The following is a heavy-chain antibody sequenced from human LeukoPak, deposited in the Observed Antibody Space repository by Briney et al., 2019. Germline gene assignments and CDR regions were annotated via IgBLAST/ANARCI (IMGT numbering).Heavy chain of an antibody. CDR2: IWYDGSNK. CDR1: GFTFSSYG. D-gene: IGHD1-26*01. V-gene: IGHV3-33*01. CDR3: ARGPEWELLYFDY. Sequence: GRSLRLSCAASGFTFSSYGMHWVRQAPGKGLEWVAVIWYDGSNKYYADSVKGRFTISRDNSKNTLYLQMNSLRAEDTAVYCCARGPEWELLYFDYWGQGTLVTVSS. J-gene: IGHJ4*02.